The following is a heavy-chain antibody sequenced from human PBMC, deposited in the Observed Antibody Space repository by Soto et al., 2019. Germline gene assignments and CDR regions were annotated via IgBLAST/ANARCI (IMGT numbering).Heavy chain of an antibody. V-gene: IGHV4-34*02. CDR3: ARGHIPVYGPVPDYFDS. CDR1: GGSLRGSY. Sequence: QVHLQQWGAGLLKPSETLSLTCGVYGGSLRGSYWSWIRQPPGKALEWLGKVTHSGSTTFNPSRKSRVSVSVEKSDNQFSLKLTSVTAADTAVYYCARGHIPVYGPVPDYFDSWGQGTLVTVSS. J-gene: IGHJ4*02. D-gene: IGHD2-21*01. CDR2: VTHSGST.